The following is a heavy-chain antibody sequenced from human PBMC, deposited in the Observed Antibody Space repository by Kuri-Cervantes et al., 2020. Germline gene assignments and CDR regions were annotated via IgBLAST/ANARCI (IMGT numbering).Heavy chain of an antibody. V-gene: IGHV4-38-2*02. CDR3: ASSLDIAAGFDP. CDR2: IHHSGST. Sequence: SGTLSLTCTVSSTSISSSFYWCWIRQPPGKGLEWFGSIHHSGSTYYNPSLKSRVTISVDTSKNQFSLKLSSVTAADTAVYYWASSLDIAAGFDPCGQGTLVTVSS. J-gene: IGHJ5*02. CDR1: STSISSSFY. D-gene: IGHD6-13*01.